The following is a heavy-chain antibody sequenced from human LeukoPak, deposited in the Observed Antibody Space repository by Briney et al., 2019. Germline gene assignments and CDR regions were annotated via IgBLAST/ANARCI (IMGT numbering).Heavy chain of an antibody. CDR2: ISGSGGST. D-gene: IGHD6-19*01. J-gene: IGHJ4*02. CDR3: AKDSSCSRGWLARYFDY. V-gene: IGHV3-23*01. Sequence: GGSLRLSCAASGFTFSSYAMSWVRQAPGKGLEWVSAISGSGGSTYYADSVKGRFTISRDNSKNTLYLQMNSLRAEDTAVYYCAKDSSCSRGWLARYFDYWGQGTLVTVSS. CDR1: GFTFSSYA.